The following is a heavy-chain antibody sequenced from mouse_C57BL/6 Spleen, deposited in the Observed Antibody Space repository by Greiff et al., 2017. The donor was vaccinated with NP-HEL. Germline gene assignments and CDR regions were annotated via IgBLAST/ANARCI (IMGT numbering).Heavy chain of an antibody. CDR1: GFTFSDYG. CDR3: ARQLEGAMDY. V-gene: IGHV5-15*01. D-gene: IGHD4-1*01. CDR2: ISNLAYSI. J-gene: IGHJ4*01. Sequence: EVKLMESGGGLVQPGGSLKLSCAASGFTFSDYGMAWVRQAPRKGPEWVAFISNLAYSIYYADTVTGRFTIARENAKNTLYLEMSSLRSEDTAMYYCARQLEGAMDYWGQGTSVTVSS.